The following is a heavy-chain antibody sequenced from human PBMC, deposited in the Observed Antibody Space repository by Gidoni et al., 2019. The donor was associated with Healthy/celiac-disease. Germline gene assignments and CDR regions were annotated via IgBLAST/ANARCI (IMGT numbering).Heavy chain of an antibody. Sequence: ETLSLTCAVYGGSFSGYYWSWIRQPPGKGLEWIGEINHSGSTNYNPSLKSRVTISVDTSKNQFSLKLSSVTAADTAVYYCAREVAVAAHFDYWGQGTLVTVSS. CDR1: GGSFSGYY. CDR3: AREVAVAAHFDY. V-gene: IGHV4-34*01. D-gene: IGHD6-19*01. CDR2: INHSGST. J-gene: IGHJ4*02.